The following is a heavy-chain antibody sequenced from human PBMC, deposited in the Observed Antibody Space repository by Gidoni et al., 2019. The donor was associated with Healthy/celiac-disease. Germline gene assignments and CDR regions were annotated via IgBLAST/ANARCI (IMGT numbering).Heavy chain of an antibody. CDR1: GGSISSSSYY. J-gene: IGHJ4*02. CDR3: ARHIWDSSGLFDY. Sequence: QLQLQESGPGLVKPSETLSLTCPVSGGSISSSSYYWGWIRQPPGKGLEWIGSIYYSGSTYYNPSLKSRVTISVDTSKNQFSLKLSSVTAADTAVYYCARHIWDSSGLFDYWGQGTLVTVSS. D-gene: IGHD3-22*01. V-gene: IGHV4-39*01. CDR2: IYYSGST.